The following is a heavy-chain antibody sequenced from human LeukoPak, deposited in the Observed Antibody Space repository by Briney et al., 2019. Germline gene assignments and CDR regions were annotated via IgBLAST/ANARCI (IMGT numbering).Heavy chain of an antibody. J-gene: IGHJ1*01. V-gene: IGHV3-11*01. D-gene: IGHD2-21*02. Sequence: PLGSLRLSCAASGFTFSDSYMSWIRQAPGKGLEWVSYISSNSYTIFYGDSVKGRFTISRDNAKNSLYLQMNSLRADDTAVYYCVRARGVVVTAIPEYFQHWGQGTLVTVSS. CDR3: VRARGVVVTAIPEYFQH. CDR1: GFTFSDSY. CDR2: ISSNSYTI.